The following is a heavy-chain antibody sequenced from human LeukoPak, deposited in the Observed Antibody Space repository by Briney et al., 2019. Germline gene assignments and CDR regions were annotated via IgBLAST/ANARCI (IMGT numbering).Heavy chain of an antibody. CDR2: IYYSGST. V-gene: IGHV4-59*01. Sequence: SETLSLTCTVSGGSISSYYWSWIRQPPGKGLEWIGYIYYSGSTNYNPSLKNRVTISVDTSKNQFSLKLSSVTAADTAVYYCAREYSSSWFDYWGQGTLVTVSS. CDR3: AREYSSSWFDY. CDR1: GGSISSYY. D-gene: IGHD6-13*01. J-gene: IGHJ4*02.